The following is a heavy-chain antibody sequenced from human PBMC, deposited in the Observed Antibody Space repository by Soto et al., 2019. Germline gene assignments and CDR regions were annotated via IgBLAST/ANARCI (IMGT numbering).Heavy chain of an antibody. J-gene: IGHJ4*02. CDR1: GFTFSSYG. CDR2: INSDGSYK. CDR3: ARGGYGGTYCGGACSTLDY. V-gene: IGHV3-33*01. D-gene: IGHD2-21*02. Sequence: QVQLVESGGGVVQPGRSLRLSCAASGFTFSSYGMHLVRQAPGKGMELVAIINSDGSYKYYADSVKGRFTISRDNSSNTVYPQMDSLSAEDTAVYYCARGGYGGTYCGGACSTLDYWGQGNLVTVSS.